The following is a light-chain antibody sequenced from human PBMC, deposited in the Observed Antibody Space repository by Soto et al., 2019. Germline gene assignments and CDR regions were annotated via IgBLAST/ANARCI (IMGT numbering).Light chain of an antibody. Sequence: EIVLTQSPGTLSLSPGERATLSCRVSQSVSSRYLAWYQQKPGQAPRLLIYGASSRATGIPDRFSGSGSGTDFTLTISRLEPEDFAVYYCQQYGSSPPRTFGQGTKVEIK. CDR3: QQYGSSPPRT. V-gene: IGKV3-20*01. CDR1: QSVSSRY. CDR2: GAS. J-gene: IGKJ1*01.